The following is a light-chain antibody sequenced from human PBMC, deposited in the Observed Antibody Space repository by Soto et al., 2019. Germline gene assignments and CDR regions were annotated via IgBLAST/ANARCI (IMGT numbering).Light chain of an antibody. Sequence: IVITKSPYSLAVSLCKRPTINHNPSQRILYSSTNKNYLVWYQQKPGQPPKVLIYWASNRESGVPDRFSGSGSGTDFTLTISSLQAEDVAVYYCQQYYSDLLTFGGGTKVDIK. CDR2: WAS. J-gene: IGKJ4*01. CDR3: QQYYSDLLT. CDR1: QRILYSSTNKNY. V-gene: IGKV4-1*01.